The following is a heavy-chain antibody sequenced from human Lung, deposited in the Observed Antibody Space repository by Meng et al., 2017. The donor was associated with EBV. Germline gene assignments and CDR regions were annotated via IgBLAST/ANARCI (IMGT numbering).Heavy chain of an antibody. J-gene: IGHJ4*02. D-gene: IGHD1-26*01. V-gene: IGHV3-74*01. CDR2: INPDGRTI. CDR1: GFTLTDPG. Sequence: DVQLVGSGGGLVLPGRSLTLYCAVSGFTLTDPGIHWVRQARGEGLMWVSRINPDGRTINYGDSVKGRFTISRDNAKNTVYLQMNSLRAEDTAVYYCTRAGYYRFDYWGQGALVTVSS. CDR3: TRAGYYRFDY.